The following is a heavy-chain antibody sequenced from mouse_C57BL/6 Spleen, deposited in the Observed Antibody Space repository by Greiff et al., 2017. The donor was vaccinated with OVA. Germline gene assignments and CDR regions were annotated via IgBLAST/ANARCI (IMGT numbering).Heavy chain of an antibody. CDR2: INPSNGGT. CDR1: GYTFTSYW. D-gene: IGHD3-2*02. CDR3: ARQLRLRGGYFDY. Sequence: VQLQQPGTELVKPGASVKLSCKASGYTFTSYWMHWVKQRSGQGLEWIGNINPSNGGTNYNEKFKSKATLTVDKSSSTAYMQLSSLTSEDSAVYYCARQLRLRGGYFDYWGQGTTLTVSS. V-gene: IGHV1-53*01. J-gene: IGHJ2*01.